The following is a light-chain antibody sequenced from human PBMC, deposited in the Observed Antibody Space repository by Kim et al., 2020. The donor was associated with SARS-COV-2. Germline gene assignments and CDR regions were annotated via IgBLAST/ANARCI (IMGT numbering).Light chain of an antibody. CDR2: EVT. CDR3: SSYAGSNTVV. J-gene: IGLJ2*01. V-gene: IGLV2-8*01. Sequence: GQSVTISCTGTNSDVGGYNYVSWFRQDPGKAPKLIIYEVTKRPSGVPDRLSGSKSGNTASLTVSGLQAEDEADYSCSSYAGSNTVVFGGGTKLTVL. CDR1: NSDVGGYNY.